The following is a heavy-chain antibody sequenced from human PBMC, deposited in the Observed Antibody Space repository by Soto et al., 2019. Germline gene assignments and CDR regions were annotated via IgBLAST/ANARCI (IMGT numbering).Heavy chain of an antibody. D-gene: IGHD6-19*01. CDR1: GFTA. V-gene: IGHV3-23*01. J-gene: IGHJ4*02. CDR3: AKLSSGWFGPFDY. Sequence: LRLSCAASGFTAMSWVRQAPGKGLEWVSVISGSGGSTYYADSVKGRFTISRDNSKNTLYLQMNSLRAEDTAVYYCAKLSSGWFGPFDYWGQGTLVTVSS. CDR2: ISGSGGST.